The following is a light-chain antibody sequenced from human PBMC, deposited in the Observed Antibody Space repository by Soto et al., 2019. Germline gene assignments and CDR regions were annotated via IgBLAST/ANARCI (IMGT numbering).Light chain of an antibody. V-gene: IGLV1-40*01. J-gene: IGLJ1*01. Sequence: QSVLTQPPSVSGAPGQSITISCTGSSSNIGAGYDVHWYRQPPGTAPKLLIYNNSNRPSGVPDRFSGSKSGTSASLAITGLQAEDEADYYCQSYDSTLSAVFGTGTKVTVL. CDR1: SSNIGAGYD. CDR3: QSYDSTLSAV. CDR2: NNS.